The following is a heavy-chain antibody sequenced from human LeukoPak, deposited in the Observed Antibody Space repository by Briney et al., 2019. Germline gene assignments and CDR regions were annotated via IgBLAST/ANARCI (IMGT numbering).Heavy chain of an antibody. CDR3: ARVLDSSSSRYQAFPY. Sequence: PGGSLRLSCAACGFTFSSYWMTWVRQAPGKGLEWVANIKQDGSEKYYVDSVKGRFTIFRDNAKNSLYLQMNSLRGEDTALYYCARVLDSSSSRYQAFPYWGQGTLVTVS. D-gene: IGHD2-15*01. CDR1: GFTFSSYW. J-gene: IGHJ4*02. CDR2: IKQDGSEK. V-gene: IGHV3-7*01.